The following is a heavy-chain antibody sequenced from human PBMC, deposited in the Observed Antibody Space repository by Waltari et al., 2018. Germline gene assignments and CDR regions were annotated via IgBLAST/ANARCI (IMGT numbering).Heavy chain of an antibody. CDR1: GYSFTSYW. Sequence: EVQLVQSGAEVKKPGESLKISCKGSGYSFTSYWIGWVRQMPGKGLEWMGIIYPGDSDTRYSPSFQGQVTISADKSISTAYLQWSSLKASDTAMYYCARWGVEASSGYYSGFDYWGQGTLVIVSS. V-gene: IGHV5-51*01. CDR2: IYPGDSDT. D-gene: IGHD3-22*01. J-gene: IGHJ4*02. CDR3: ARWGVEASSGYYSGFDY.